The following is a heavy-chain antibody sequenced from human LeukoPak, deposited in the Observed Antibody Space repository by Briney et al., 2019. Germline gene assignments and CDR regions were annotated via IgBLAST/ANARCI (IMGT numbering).Heavy chain of an antibody. CDR2: ISAYNGNT. Sequence: ASVKVSCKASGYTFTSYGISWVRQAPGQGLEWMGWISAYNGNTNYAQKLQGRVTMTTDTSTSTAYMELRSLRSEDTAVYYCARDGGYCTNGVCYGGRNWFDPWGQGTLVTVSS. D-gene: IGHD2-8*01. CDR1: GYTFTSYG. V-gene: IGHV1-18*01. J-gene: IGHJ5*02. CDR3: ARDGGYCTNGVCYGGRNWFDP.